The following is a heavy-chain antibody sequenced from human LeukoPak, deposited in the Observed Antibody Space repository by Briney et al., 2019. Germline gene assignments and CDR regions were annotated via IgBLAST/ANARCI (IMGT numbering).Heavy chain of an antibody. Sequence: SETLSLTCTVSGGSISGYYWSWIRQPPGKGLEWIGYIYYSGSTNYSPSLKSRVTISVDTSKNQFSLKLSSVTAADTAVYYCARSIVATDTLQAYFDYWGQGTLVTVSS. D-gene: IGHD5-12*01. CDR3: ARSIVATDTLQAYFDY. CDR2: IYYSGST. V-gene: IGHV4-59*01. J-gene: IGHJ4*02. CDR1: GGSISGYY.